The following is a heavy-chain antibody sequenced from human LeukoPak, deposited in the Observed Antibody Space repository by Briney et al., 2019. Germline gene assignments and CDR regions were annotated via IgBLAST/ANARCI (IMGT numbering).Heavy chain of an antibody. D-gene: IGHD2-2*01. CDR2: IKQTASET. J-gene: IGHJ6*02. CDR1: GFPFSPIW. Sequence: GGSLRLSCVASGFPFSPIWMSWVRQAPGKGLEWVAMIKQTASETHYVDSVRGRFSISRDNSKNTLYLQMGSLRAEDMAVYYCARADVVVPAATPPYYYYYGMDVWGQGTTVTVSS. CDR3: ARADVVVPAATPPYYYYYGMDV. V-gene: IGHV3-7*01.